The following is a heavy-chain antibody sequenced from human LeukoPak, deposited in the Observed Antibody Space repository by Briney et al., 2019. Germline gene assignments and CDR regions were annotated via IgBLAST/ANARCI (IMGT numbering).Heavy chain of an antibody. J-gene: IGHJ4*02. CDR2: IYSGGST. D-gene: IGHD6-19*01. V-gene: IGHV3-53*01. CDR1: GFTVSSNY. Sequence: GGSLRLSCAASGFTVSSNYMSWVRQAPGKGLEWVSVIYSGGSTYYADSVKGRFTISRDNSKNTLYLQMNSLRAEDTAVYYCAIVRSDSSGWYEFDYWGQGTLVTVSS. CDR3: AIVRSDSSGWYEFDY.